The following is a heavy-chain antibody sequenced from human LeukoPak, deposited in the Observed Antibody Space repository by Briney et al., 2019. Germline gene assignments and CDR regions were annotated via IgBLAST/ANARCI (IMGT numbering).Heavy chain of an antibody. CDR2: IYNSGST. CDR1: GGSICSSTYY. V-gene: IGHV4-39*01. Sequence: PSETLSLTCSVSGGSICSSTYYWGWIRQPPGKGLEWIGNIYNSGSTYYNPSLKSRVTISVDTSKNQFSLKLSSVTAADTAVYYCARQAYSSNLGWFDPWGQGTLVTVSS. CDR3: ARQAYSSNLGWFDP. D-gene: IGHD6-13*01. J-gene: IGHJ5*02.